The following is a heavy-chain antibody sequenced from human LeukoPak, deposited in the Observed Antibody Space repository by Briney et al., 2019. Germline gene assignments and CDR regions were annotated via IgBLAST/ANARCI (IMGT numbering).Heavy chain of an antibody. Sequence: GGSLRLSCAASGFTFSSYAMSWVRQAPGKGLEWVSAINSAGSTYYGDSVRGRFTISRDNSKNVLYLQMNSLRAEDTALYYCAKDQNTVATAPFDYWGQGTLVTVSS. V-gene: IGHV3-23*01. CDR3: AKDQNTVATAPFDY. CDR1: GFTFSSYA. J-gene: IGHJ4*02. D-gene: IGHD4-17*01. CDR2: INSAGST.